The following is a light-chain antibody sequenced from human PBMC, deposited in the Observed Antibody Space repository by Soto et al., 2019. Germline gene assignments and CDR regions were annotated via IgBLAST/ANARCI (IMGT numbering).Light chain of an antibody. V-gene: IGKV1D-13*01. J-gene: IGKJ1*01. CDR3: QQFYNYPRT. CDR1: QGISSH. CDR2: DAS. Sequence: AIHLTQSPYSLSASLGYRFTITFRASQGISSHLAWYQQKPGKAPKLLIYDASTLQTGVPSRFSGSGSGTDFTITISYLQSEDFGTYYCQQFYNYPRTFGQGTKV.